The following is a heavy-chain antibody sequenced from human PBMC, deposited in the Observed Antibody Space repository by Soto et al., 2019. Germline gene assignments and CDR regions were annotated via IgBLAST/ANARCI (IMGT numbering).Heavy chain of an antibody. V-gene: IGHV4-59*08. J-gene: IGHJ3*02. CDR2: IYDSGST. CDR1: GGSISNFY. D-gene: IGHD3-16*01. CDR3: AITFGGDSGPDAFDI. Sequence: QVQLQESGPGLVKPSETLSLTCTVSGGSISNFYWNWIRQPPGKGLEWIGYIYDSGSTNYNPSLKTRVTISVGTPKNQFSLRLSSVTAADTAVYYCAITFGGDSGPDAFDIWGQGTVVTVSS.